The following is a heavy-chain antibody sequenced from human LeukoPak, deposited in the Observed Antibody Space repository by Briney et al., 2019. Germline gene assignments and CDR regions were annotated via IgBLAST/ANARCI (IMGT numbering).Heavy chain of an antibody. J-gene: IGHJ4*02. D-gene: IGHD1-26*01. CDR1: GGTFSSYA. CDR3: ARDRHIVGAWDY. V-gene: IGHV1-69*01. Sequence: SVKVSCKASGGTFSSYAISWVRQAPGQGLEWMGGIIPIFGTANYAQKFQGRVTITADESTSTAYMELSSLRSEDTAVYYCARDRHIVGAWDYWGQGTLVTVSS. CDR2: IIPIFGTA.